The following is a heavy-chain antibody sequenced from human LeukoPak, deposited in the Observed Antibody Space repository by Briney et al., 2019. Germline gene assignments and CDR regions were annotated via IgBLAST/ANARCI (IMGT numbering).Heavy chain of an antibody. Sequence: SETLSLTCTVSGGSFSSGSYYWSWIRQPAGKGLAWIGRFYTSGSTNYNPSLKSRVTISVDTSKNQFSLKLSSVTAADTAAYYCARDREITIFGVGYYYGMDVWGQGTTVTVSS. CDR2: FYTSGST. CDR3: ARDREITIFGVGYYYGMDV. D-gene: IGHD3-3*01. J-gene: IGHJ6*02. V-gene: IGHV4-61*02. CDR1: GGSFSSGSYY.